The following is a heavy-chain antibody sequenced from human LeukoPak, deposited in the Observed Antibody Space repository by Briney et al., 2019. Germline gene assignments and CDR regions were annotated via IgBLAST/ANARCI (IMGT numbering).Heavy chain of an antibody. CDR1: GGSISSGGYY. J-gene: IGHJ4*02. CDR3: ARRADYYDSSGSLDY. Sequence: NSSETLSLTCTVSGGSISSGGYYWSWIRQHPGKGLEWIGYIYYSGSTYYNPSLKSRVTISVDTSKNQFSLKLSSVTAADTAVYYCARRADYYDSSGSLDYWGQGTLVTVS. D-gene: IGHD3-22*01. CDR2: IYYSGST. V-gene: IGHV4-31*03.